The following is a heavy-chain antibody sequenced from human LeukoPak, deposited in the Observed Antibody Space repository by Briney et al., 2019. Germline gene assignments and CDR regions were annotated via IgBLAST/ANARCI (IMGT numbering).Heavy chain of an antibody. J-gene: IGHJ4*02. Sequence: GGSLRLSCAASGFTFSSYGMHWVRQAPGKGLEWVAVIWYDGSNKYYADSVKGRFTISRDNSKNTLYLQMNSLRAEDTAVYYCAKNLDYGDYFATYYFDYWGQGTLVTVSS. CDR1: GFTFSSYG. V-gene: IGHV3-33*06. CDR2: IWYDGSNK. CDR3: AKNLDYGDYFATYYFDY. D-gene: IGHD4-17*01.